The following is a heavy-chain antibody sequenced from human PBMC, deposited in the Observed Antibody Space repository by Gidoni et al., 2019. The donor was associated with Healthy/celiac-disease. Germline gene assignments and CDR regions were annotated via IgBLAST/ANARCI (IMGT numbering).Heavy chain of an antibody. Sequence: QVQLQESGPGLVKPSWTLSLTCAVSGASLSSSNWWSWVRQPPGKGLEWIGEIYHSGSTNYNPSLKSRDTISVDKSKNQFSLKLSSVTAADTAVYYCAREEGGVAGTTLTRNWGQGTLVTVSS. CDR2: IYHSGST. V-gene: IGHV4-4*02. CDR1: GASLSSSNW. J-gene: IGHJ4*02. CDR3: AREEGGVAGTTLTRN. D-gene: IGHD6-19*01.